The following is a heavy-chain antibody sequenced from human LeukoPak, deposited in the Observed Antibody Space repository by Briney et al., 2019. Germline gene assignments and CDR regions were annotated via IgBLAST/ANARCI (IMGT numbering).Heavy chain of an antibody. CDR3: ARREYGSGSYHLVY. Sequence: GASVKVSCKASGYTFTSYDINWVRQATGQGLEWMGWMNPNSGNTGYAQKFQGRVTMTTNTSISTAYMELSSLRSEDTAVYCCARREYGSGSYHLVYWGQGTLVTVSS. CDR2: MNPNSGNT. CDR1: GYTFTSYD. V-gene: IGHV1-8*01. J-gene: IGHJ4*02. D-gene: IGHD3-10*01.